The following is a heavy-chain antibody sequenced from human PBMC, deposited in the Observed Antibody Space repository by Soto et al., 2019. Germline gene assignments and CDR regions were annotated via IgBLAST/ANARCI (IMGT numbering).Heavy chain of an antibody. CDR3: ARPLMATITPDAFDI. CDR2: ISSSGSTI. Sequence: EVQLVESGGGLVQPGGSLRLSCAASGFTFSSYEMNWVRQAPGKGLEWVSYISSSGSTIYYADSVKGRFTISRDNAKNSLYLQMNSLIAEDTAVYYCARPLMATITPDAFDIWGQGTMVTVSS. D-gene: IGHD5-12*01. V-gene: IGHV3-48*03. CDR1: GFTFSSYE. J-gene: IGHJ3*02.